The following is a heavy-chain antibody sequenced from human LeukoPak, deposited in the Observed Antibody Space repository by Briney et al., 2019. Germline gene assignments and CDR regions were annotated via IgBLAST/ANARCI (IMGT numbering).Heavy chain of an antibody. V-gene: IGHV4-39*01. J-gene: IGHJ5*02. D-gene: IGHD6-13*01. CDR2: IHYSGST. CDR1: GGSISSSSYY. CDR3: ARQPRSQQLARWFDP. Sequence: KPSETLSLTCTVSGGSISSSSYYWGWIRQPPGKGLEWIASIHYSGSTYYNPSLKSRVTISVDTSKNQFSLKLSSVTAADTAVYYCARQPRSQQLARWFDPWGQGTLVTVSS.